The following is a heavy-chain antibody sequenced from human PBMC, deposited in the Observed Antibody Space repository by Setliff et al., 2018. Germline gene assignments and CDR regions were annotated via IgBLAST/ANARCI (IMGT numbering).Heavy chain of an antibody. CDR2: IIPMFGTP. CDR1: GYTLSHYY. D-gene: IGHD2-15*01. CDR3: ARSPAVLGIVYLDP. J-gene: IGHJ5*02. Sequence: SVKVSCKASGYTLSHYYMHWVRQAPGQGLEWMGGIIPMFGTPAYAQKFQDRVTITTDESTSTAYMELDSLRSEDTAVYYCARSPAVLGIVYLDPWGQGTLVTVSS. V-gene: IGHV1-69*05.